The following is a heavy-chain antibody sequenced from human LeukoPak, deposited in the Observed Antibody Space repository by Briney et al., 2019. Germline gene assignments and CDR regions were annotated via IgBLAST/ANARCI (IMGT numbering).Heavy chain of an antibody. CDR1: GFNFSTYG. D-gene: IGHD3-16*01. CDR3: ASEVRRSMRYANYFVY. V-gene: IGHV3-33*08. Sequence: PGGSPRLSCAASGFNFSTYGMHWVRQAPGKGLEWVAFIRYDGSRTYYADSVQGRFTISRDNSKNTLFLQMNSLRPADTAVYYCASEVRRSMRYANYFVYWGQGGLVTAAS. CDR2: IRYDGSRT. J-gene: IGHJ4*02.